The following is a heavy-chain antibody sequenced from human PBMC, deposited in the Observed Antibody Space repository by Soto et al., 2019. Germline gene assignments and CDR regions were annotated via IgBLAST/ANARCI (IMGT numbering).Heavy chain of an antibody. CDR1: GDSISNLDYF. CDR3: ARGRYCLTGRCVPNWLDX. J-gene: IGHJ5*02. V-gene: IGHV4-30-4*01. CDR2: IYKSATT. Sequence: SETLSLTFSVSGDSISNLDYFWAWIRQPPGQALEYIGYIYKSATTYYNPSLESRVAISVDTSKSQFSLNVTSVTAAETAVYFCARGRYCLTGRCVPNWLDXWGQGALVTVSX. D-gene: IGHD7-27*01.